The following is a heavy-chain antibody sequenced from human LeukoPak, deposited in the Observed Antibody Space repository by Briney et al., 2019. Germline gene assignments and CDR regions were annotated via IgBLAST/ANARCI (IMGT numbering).Heavy chain of an antibody. CDR3: ARGLAGATIGGY. D-gene: IGHD1-26*01. V-gene: IGHV3-53*01. J-gene: IGHJ4*02. CDR2: IYIGGST. CDR1: GFTFRSYA. Sequence: GGSLRLSCAASGFTFRSYAMSWVRQAPGKGLEWVSVIYIGGSTYYADSVKGRFTISRDNSKNTLFLQMNSLRAEDTAVYYCARGLAGATIGGYWGQGTLVTVSS.